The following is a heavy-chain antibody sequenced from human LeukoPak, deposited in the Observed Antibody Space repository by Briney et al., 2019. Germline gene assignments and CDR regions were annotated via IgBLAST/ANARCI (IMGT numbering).Heavy chain of an antibody. Sequence: PGGSLRLSCAASGXIFSGYGMNWVRQAPGKGLEWVSYISSSSSTICYADSVKGRFTISRDNAKNSLYLQMNSLSDEDTAVYSCARDSSYAFDIWGQGTMVTVSS. CDR1: GXIFSGYG. CDR2: ISSSSSTI. J-gene: IGHJ3*02. D-gene: IGHD3-10*01. CDR3: ARDSSYAFDI. V-gene: IGHV3-48*02.